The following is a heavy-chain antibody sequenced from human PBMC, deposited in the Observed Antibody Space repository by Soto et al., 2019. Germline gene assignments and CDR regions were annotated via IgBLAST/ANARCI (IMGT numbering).Heavy chain of an antibody. D-gene: IGHD4-17*01. CDR3: ARVIHDNYGDYGGYYYYGMDV. V-gene: IGHV1-8*01. CDR2: MNPNSGNT. Sequence: QVQLVQSGAEVKKPGASVKVSCKASGYTFTSYDINWVRQATGQGLEWMGWMNPNSGNTGYAQKFQGRVTMTRNTSINTAYRELSSLRSEDTAVYYCARVIHDNYGDYGGYYYYGMDVWGQGTTVTVSS. J-gene: IGHJ6*02. CDR1: GYTFTSYD.